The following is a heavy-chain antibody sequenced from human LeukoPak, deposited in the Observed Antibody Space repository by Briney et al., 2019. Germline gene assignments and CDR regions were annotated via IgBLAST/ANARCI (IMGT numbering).Heavy chain of an antibody. Sequence: ASVKVSCKASGYTFTGYYMHWVRQAPGQGLEWVGWINPNSGGTNYAQKFQGRVTMTRDTSISTAYMELSRLRSDDTAVYYCAREGPPGEYYYYGMDVWGQGTTVTVSS. CDR1: GYTFTGYY. CDR2: INPNSGGT. CDR3: AREGPPGEYYYYGMDV. V-gene: IGHV1-2*02. J-gene: IGHJ6*02.